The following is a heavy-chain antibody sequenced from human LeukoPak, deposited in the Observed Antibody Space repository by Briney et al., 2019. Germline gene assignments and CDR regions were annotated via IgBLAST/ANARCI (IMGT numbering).Heavy chain of an antibody. CDR2: IIPIFGTA. J-gene: IGHJ6*02. V-gene: IGHV1-69*13. CDR1: GGTFSSYA. Sequence: SVKVSCKASGGTFSSYAISWVRQAPGQGLEWMGGIIPIFGTANYAQKFQGRVTIAADESSSTAYMELSSLKSEDTAVYYCARAAVTKDYYYYGMDVWGQGTTVTVSS. CDR3: ARAAVTKDYYYYGMDV. D-gene: IGHD4-17*01.